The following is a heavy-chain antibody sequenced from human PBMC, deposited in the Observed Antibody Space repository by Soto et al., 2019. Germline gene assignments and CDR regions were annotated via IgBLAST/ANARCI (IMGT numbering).Heavy chain of an antibody. D-gene: IGHD3-16*01. CDR1: GFTFSSFP. J-gene: IGHJ4*02. CDR2: ISGSGGST. V-gene: IGHV3-23*01. Sequence: EVQLLESGGGLVQPGGSLRLSCAASGFTFSSFPMSWVRQAPGKGLEWVSSISGSGGSTYYADSVKGRFTIARDNSKNPLYHQLNRLTAEDTAVYYCAQCGVGELSGYWGPGSLLAVS. CDR3: AQCGVGELSGY.